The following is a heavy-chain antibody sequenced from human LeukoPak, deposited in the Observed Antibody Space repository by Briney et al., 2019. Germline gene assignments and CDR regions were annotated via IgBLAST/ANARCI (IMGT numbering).Heavy chain of an antibody. Sequence: GGSLRLSCAASGFTFSDYYVSWIRQAPGKGLEWVSYISSSGSTIYYADSVKGRFTISRDNAKNSLYLQMNSLRAEDTAVYYCARTWDYDSSGYYPYFDYWGQGTLVTVSS. CDR3: ARTWDYDSSGYYPYFDY. D-gene: IGHD3-22*01. CDR1: GFTFSDYY. CDR2: ISSSGSTI. J-gene: IGHJ4*02. V-gene: IGHV3-11*04.